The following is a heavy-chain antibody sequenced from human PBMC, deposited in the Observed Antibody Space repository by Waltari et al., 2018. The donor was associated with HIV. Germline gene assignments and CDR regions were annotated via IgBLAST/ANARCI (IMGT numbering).Heavy chain of an antibody. V-gene: IGHV3-23*01. Sequence: EVQLLESGGGLVQPGGSLRLSCAASGFTFSNYAMSWVRQAPGQGLEWVSGISGSGVTTYYADSVKGRFTISRDNSRNTLYLQMNSLRAEDTAVYLCAKDQGSGTFHYNYYGLDVWGQGP. CDR1: GFTFSNYA. CDR3: AKDQGSGTFHYNYYGLDV. J-gene: IGHJ6*02. CDR2: ISGSGVTT. D-gene: IGHD3-10*01.